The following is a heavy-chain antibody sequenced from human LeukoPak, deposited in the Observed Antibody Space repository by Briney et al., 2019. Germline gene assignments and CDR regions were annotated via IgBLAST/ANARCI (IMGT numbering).Heavy chain of an antibody. J-gene: IGHJ6*03. CDR3: ARATRASTSTSFSYYYYMDV. Sequence: ASVNVSCEAAGHSFGYFDVNWVRQAPGQGLEWMGWMNPYTGKTGFAQKFQGRVTTTSERSRSKVYMELRSVTLEDTAVYYCARATRASTSTSFSYYYYMDVWGKGTTVTVS. CDR1: GHSFGYFD. D-gene: IGHD5-12*01. CDR2: MNPYTGKT. V-gene: IGHV1-8*03.